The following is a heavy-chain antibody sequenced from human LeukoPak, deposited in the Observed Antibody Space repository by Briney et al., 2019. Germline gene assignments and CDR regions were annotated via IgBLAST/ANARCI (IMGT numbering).Heavy chain of an antibody. CDR3: AKDFRRADYYDSSGYYRMIDY. CDR1: GFTFRNYG. V-gene: IGHV3-30*18. J-gene: IGHJ4*02. D-gene: IGHD3-22*01. Sequence: GRSLRLSCAVSGFTFRNYGMHWVRQAPGKGLEWVAVISYDESDKYYGDSVKGRFTIPRDNSKNTLFLQMNSLRAEDTAVYFCAKDFRRADYYDSSGYYRMIDYWGQGTLVTVSS. CDR2: ISYDESDK.